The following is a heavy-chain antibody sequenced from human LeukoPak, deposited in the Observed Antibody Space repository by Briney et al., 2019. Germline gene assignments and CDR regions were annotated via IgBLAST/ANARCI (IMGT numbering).Heavy chain of an antibody. Sequence: SETTSLTCTVSGGSISSSSYYWGWIRQPPGKGLEWIGSIYYSGSTYYNPSLKSRVTISVDTSKNQFSLKLSSVTAADTAVYYCARDPSRMLGSYYFDYWGQGTLVTVSS. D-gene: IGHD3-10*02. CDR3: ARDPSRMLGSYYFDY. CDR2: IYYSGST. CDR1: GGSISSSSYY. V-gene: IGHV4-39*07. J-gene: IGHJ4*02.